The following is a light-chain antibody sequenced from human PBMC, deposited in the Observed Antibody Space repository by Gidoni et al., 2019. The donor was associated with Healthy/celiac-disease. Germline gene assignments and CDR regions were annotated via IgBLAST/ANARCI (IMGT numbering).Light chain of an antibody. CDR3: QQSYSTPPT. CDR1: QSISSY. V-gene: IGKV1-39*01. CDR2: AAS. Sequence: DIQMTQSPSSLSASGGDRVTITCRASQSISSYLNWYQQKPGKAPKLLIYAASSLQSGVPSRFSGSGSGTDFTLTISSLQPEDVATYYCQQSYSTPPTFGQGTKLEIK. J-gene: IGKJ2*01.